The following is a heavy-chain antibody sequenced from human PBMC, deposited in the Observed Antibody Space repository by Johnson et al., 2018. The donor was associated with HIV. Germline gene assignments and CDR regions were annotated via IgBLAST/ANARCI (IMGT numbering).Heavy chain of an antibody. D-gene: IGHD3-22*01. J-gene: IGHJ3*02. CDR1: GFTFSSYW. V-gene: IGHV3-7*03. CDR3: ARDHDDPHYYDRRGAFDI. Sequence: VQLLESGGGLVKPGGSLRLSCAASGFTFSSYWMSWVRQAPGKGLEWVANIKQDGSEKYYVDSVKGRFTISRDNAKNSLYLQMNSLRAEDTAVYYCARDHDDPHYYDRRGAFDIWGQGTMVTVSS. CDR2: IKQDGSEK.